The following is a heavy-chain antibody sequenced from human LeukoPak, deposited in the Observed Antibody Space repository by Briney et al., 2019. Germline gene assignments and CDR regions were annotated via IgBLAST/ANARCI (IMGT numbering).Heavy chain of an antibody. CDR1: GGSISSSGYY. J-gene: IGHJ4*02. CDR2: IYYSGST. D-gene: IGHD3-10*01. Sequence: SETLSLTCTVSGGSISSSGYYWGWIRQPPGKGLEWIGSIYYSGSTYYNPSLKSRVTISVDTSKSQFSLKLSSVTAADTAVYYCARHRESITMVRGALIFDFDYWGQGTLVTVSS. V-gene: IGHV4-39*01. CDR3: ARHRESITMVRGALIFDFDY.